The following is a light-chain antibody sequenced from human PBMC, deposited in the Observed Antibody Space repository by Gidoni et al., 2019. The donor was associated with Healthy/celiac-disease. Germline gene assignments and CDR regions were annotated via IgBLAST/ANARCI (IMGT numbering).Light chain of an antibody. CDR1: SSNIGSNT. V-gene: IGLV1-44*01. CDR3: AAWDDSLNGPV. J-gene: IGLJ3*02. CDR2: SNN. Sequence: QSVLTQPPSASGTPGQRVTIPGSGSSSNIGSNTVNGYQQLPGTAPTLLIYSNNQRPSGVPARFSGSKSGTSASLAISGLQSEDEADYYCAAWDDSLNGPVFGGGTKLTVL.